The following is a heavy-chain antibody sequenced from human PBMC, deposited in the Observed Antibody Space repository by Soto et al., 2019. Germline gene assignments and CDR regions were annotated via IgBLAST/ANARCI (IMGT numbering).Heavy chain of an antibody. J-gene: IGHJ4*02. CDR1: GFTFSSYA. D-gene: IGHD5-12*01. CDR2: ISGSGGST. V-gene: IGHV3-23*01. CDR3: ASREEVWWLLGDYFDY. Sequence: GGSLRLSCAASGFTFSSYAMSWVRQAPGKGPEWVSAISGSGGSTYYADSVKGRFTISRDNSKNTLYLQMNSLRAEDTAVYYCASREEVWWLLGDYFDYWGQGTLVTVSS.